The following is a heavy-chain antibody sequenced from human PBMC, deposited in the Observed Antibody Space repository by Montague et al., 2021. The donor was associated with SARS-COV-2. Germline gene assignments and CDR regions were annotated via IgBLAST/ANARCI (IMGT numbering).Heavy chain of an antibody. CDR1: GFSLSTSGMC. CDR2: XDWDDDK. D-gene: IGHD6-13*01. CDR3: AREIAAAGPALDY. Sequence: PALVKPTQTLTLTCTFSGFSLSTSGMCVSWIRQPPGKALEWLARXDWDDDKYYGTSLKTRLTISKDTSKNQVVLTMTNMDPVDTATYYCAREIAAAGPALDYWGQGTLVTVSS. V-gene: IGHV2-70*11. J-gene: IGHJ4*02.